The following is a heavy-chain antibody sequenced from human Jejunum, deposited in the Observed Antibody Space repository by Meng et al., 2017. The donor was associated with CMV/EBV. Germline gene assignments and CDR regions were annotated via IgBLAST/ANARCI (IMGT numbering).Heavy chain of an antibody. D-gene: IGHD2-21*01. J-gene: IGHJ4*02. CDR2: IIPFLGIT. CDR3: ASGGDCYGY. CDR1: GDTFSSYP. Sequence: QVQLVQSGAKVKKPGSSVRVSYKASGDTFSSYPITWVRQAPGQGLEWMGGIIPFLGITIYAQKYQGRVTITADKSTSTAYMELNSLRSEDTAVYYCASGGDCYGYWGQGTLVTVSS. V-gene: IGHV1-69*10.